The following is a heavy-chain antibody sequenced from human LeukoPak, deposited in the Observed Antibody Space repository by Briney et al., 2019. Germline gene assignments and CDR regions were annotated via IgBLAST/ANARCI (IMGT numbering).Heavy chain of an antibody. CDR3: ARCSSWYGSLPHFDP. V-gene: IGHV3-73*01. D-gene: IGHD6-13*01. CDR1: GFTFSGSA. Sequence: PGGSLRLSCAASGFTFSGSAMHWVRQASGKGLEWVGRIRSKANSYATAYAASVKGRFIISRDDSKNTAYLQMNSLKTEDTAVYYCARCSSWYGSLPHFDPWGQGTLVTVSS. CDR2: IRSKANSYAT. J-gene: IGHJ5*02.